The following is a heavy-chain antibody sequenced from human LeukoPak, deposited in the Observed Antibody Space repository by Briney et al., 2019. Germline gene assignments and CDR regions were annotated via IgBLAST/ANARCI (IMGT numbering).Heavy chain of an antibody. CDR1: GGSISSYY. J-gene: IGHJ5*02. CDR3: AGADYYDSSYWFDP. CDR2: IYYSGST. D-gene: IGHD3-22*01. Sequence: SETLSLTCTVSGGSISSYYWSWIRQPPGKGLEWIGYIYYSGSTNYNPSLKSRVTISVATSKNQFSLKLSSVTAADTAVYYCAGADYYDSSYWFDPWGQGTLVTVSS. V-gene: IGHV4-59*01.